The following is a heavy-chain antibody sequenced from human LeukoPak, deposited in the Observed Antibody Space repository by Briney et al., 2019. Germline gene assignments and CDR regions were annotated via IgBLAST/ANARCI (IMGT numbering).Heavy chain of an antibody. CDR1: GYTFTGYY. Sequence: ASVKVSCKASGYTFTGYYMHWVRQAPGQGPEWMGWISAYNGNTNYAQKLQGRVTMTTDTSTSTAYMELRSLRSVDTAVYDGASRLIAVAGMNYWGQGTLVTVSS. CDR2: ISAYNGNT. CDR3: ASRLIAVAGMNY. V-gene: IGHV1-18*04. J-gene: IGHJ4*02. D-gene: IGHD6-19*01.